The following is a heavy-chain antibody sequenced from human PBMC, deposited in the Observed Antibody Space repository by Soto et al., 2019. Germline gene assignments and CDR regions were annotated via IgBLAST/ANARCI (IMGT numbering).Heavy chain of an antibody. J-gene: IGHJ5*02. CDR1: GGNFNSFS. CDR3: TRRGRQSANWFDP. Sequence: QVQLVQSGAEVKTPGSSVKVSCKASGGNFNSFSIDWVRQAPGKGLEWMGGIIPMSGRPNYALRFQGRVTFSADKSTNTVYMEVNSLTYEDTAVYYCTRRGRQSANWFDPWGQGTLVTVSS. CDR2: IIPMSGRP. V-gene: IGHV1-69*06.